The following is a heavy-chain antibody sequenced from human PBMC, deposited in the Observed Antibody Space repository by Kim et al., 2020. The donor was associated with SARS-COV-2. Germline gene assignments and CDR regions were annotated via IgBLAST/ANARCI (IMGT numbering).Heavy chain of an antibody. J-gene: IGHJ3*02. CDR3: GRGPNGGSYPRWVVT. D-gene: IGHD1-26*01. V-gene: IGHV3-23*01. CDR2: ISAGGGNA. CDR1: GFTFSSYD. Sequence: GGSLRLSCAASGFTFSSYDMFWIRQAPGKGLEWVSGISAGGGNAYFADPGKGRLTISRANSKIPLSLQVNSLRAEAPAGYFFGRGPNGGSYPRWVVTWG.